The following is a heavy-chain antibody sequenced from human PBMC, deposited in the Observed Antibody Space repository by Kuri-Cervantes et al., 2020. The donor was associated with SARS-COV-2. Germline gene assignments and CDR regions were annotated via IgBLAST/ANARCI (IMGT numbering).Heavy chain of an antibody. Sequence: ETLSLTCAASGFTFSSYAMSWVRQAPGKGLEWVSAISGSGGSTYYADSVKGRFTISRDNSKNTLYLQMNSLRAEDTAVYYCAKDSVVGSGWFFDYWGQGTLVTVSS. CDR3: AKDSVVGSGWFFDY. CDR2: ISGSGGST. CDR1: GFTFSSYA. V-gene: IGHV3-23*01. D-gene: IGHD6-19*01. J-gene: IGHJ4*02.